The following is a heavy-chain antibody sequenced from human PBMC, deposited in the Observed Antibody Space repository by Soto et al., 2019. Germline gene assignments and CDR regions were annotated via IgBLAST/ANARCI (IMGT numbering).Heavy chain of an antibody. CDR3: TRGIFSERPANDY. CDR1: GFTFSGSW. J-gene: IGHJ4*02. D-gene: IGHD3-3*01. Sequence: EVQLVESGGGLVQPGGSLRLSCAASGFTFSGSWMHWVRQAPGKGLVWVSRINGDGSGTSYADFVKGRFTISRDDAKNTLFLQMNGLRAEHTAVYYCTRGIFSERPANDYWGQGTLVTVSS. V-gene: IGHV3-74*02. CDR2: INGDGSGT.